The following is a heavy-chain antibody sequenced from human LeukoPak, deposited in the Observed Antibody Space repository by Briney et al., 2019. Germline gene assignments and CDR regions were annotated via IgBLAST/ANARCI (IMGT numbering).Heavy chain of an antibody. CDR1: GFTFSSYR. D-gene: IGHD3-3*01. CDR2: MSSGSRYI. V-gene: IGHV3-21*01. J-gene: IGHJ4*02. Sequence: GGSLRLSCAASGFTFSSYRMTWIRQAPGKGMDWASSMSSGSRYIYYADSVRGRFTISRDNAKNSLYLLMNSLRVEDTAVYYCARDRPTGASRLFVVQWGQGTLVTVSS. CDR3: ARDRPTGASRLFVVQ.